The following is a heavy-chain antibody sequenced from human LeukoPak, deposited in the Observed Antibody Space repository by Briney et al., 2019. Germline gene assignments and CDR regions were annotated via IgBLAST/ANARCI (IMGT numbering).Heavy chain of an antibody. CDR1: GDSISSYY. V-gene: IGHV4-59*01. J-gene: IGHJ3*01. CDR3: ARDQHFYDNSGYGFDL. CDR2: IYYSGGT. Sequence: PSETLSLTCTVSGDSISSYYWSWIRQPPGKGLEWIGYIYYSGGTNYNPSLKGRVTISIDTSKNQFSLEVGSVTAADTAIYYCARDQHFYDNSGYGFDLWGQGTMVTVSS. D-gene: IGHD3-22*01.